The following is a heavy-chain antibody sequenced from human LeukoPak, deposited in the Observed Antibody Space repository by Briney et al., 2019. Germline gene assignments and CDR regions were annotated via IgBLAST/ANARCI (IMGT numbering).Heavy chain of an antibody. D-gene: IGHD2-2*01. CDR2: IYTSGST. CDR1: GGSISSGSYY. V-gene: IGHV4-61*02. Sequence: PSQTLSLTCTVSGGSISSGSYYWSWIRQPAGKGLEWIGRIYTSGSTNYNPSLKSRVTISVDTSKNQFSLKLSSVTAADTAVYYCARGVGYCSSTSCYRWFDPWGQGTLVTVSS. J-gene: IGHJ5*02. CDR3: ARGVGYCSSTSCYRWFDP.